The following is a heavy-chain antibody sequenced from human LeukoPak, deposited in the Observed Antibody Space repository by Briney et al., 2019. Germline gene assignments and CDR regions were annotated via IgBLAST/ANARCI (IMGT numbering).Heavy chain of an antibody. CDR1: GYAFSTSG. V-gene: IGHV1-18*01. CDR3: TRSLVF. D-gene: IGHD1-26*01. Sequence: GASVKVSCMASGYAFSTSGITWVRQAPGRGLEWMGWISDVNGNTSYAQKFLDRLTMTTDTATSTAYLELGSLTSDDTAVYFCTRSLVFWGQGTQVTVSS. CDR2: ISDVNGNT. J-gene: IGHJ4*02.